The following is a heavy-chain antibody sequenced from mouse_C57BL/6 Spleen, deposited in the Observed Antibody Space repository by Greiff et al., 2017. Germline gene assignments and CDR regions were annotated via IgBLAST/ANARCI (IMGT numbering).Heavy chain of an antibody. CDR2: INYDGSST. Sequence: EVKLVESEGGLVQPGSSMKLSCTASGFTFSDYYMAWVRQVPEKGLEWVANINYDGSSTYYLDSLKSRFIISRDNAKNILYLQMSSLKSEDTATYYCARVYYGYGIWVDYWGQGTSVTVSS. V-gene: IGHV5-16*01. D-gene: IGHD2-2*01. J-gene: IGHJ4*01. CDR1: GFTFSDYY. CDR3: ARVYYGYGIWVDY.